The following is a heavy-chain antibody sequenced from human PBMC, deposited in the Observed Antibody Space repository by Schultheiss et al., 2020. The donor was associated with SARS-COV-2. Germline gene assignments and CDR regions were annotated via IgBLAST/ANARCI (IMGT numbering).Heavy chain of an antibody. CDR3: ARKLCSGGSCYAYYYGMDV. Sequence: GGSLRLSCAASGFTFSSYGMHWVRQAPGKGLEWVAVISYDGSNKYYADSVKGRFTISRDNAKNSLYLQMNSLRAEDTAVYYCARKLCSGGSCYAYYYGMDVWGQGTTVTVSS. V-gene: IGHV3-30*12. CDR2: ISYDGSNK. D-gene: IGHD2-15*01. CDR1: GFTFSSYG. J-gene: IGHJ6*02.